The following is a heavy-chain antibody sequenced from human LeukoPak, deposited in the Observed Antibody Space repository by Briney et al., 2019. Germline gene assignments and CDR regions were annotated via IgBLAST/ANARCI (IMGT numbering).Heavy chain of an antibody. V-gene: IGHV3-23*01. CDR1: GFTFSNCA. J-gene: IGHJ3*02. Sequence: PGGSLRLSCAASGFTFSNCAMNWVRQAPGKGLEWVSAIRDSGSSTYYTDSVKGRFTISRDNSKNTLHLQMDSLRAEDTAVYYCTKSTAMGAFDIWGQGTMVTVSA. CDR2: IRDSGSST. D-gene: IGHD2-2*01. CDR3: TKSTAMGAFDI.